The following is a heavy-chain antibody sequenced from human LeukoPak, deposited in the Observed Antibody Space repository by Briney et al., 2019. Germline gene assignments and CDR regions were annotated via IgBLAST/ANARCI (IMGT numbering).Heavy chain of an antibody. CDR1: GYTFTTYY. Sequence: ASVKVSCKASGYTFTTYYIHWVRQAPGQGLEWMGIISPSGGSTSYAQKFQGRVTMTRDTSTSTAYMELSSLRSEDTAVYYCTRTYYYDSSGYYYGRDAFDIWGQGTMVTVSS. CDR3: TRTYYYDSSGYYYGRDAFDI. V-gene: IGHV1-46*01. D-gene: IGHD3-22*01. CDR2: ISPSGGST. J-gene: IGHJ3*02.